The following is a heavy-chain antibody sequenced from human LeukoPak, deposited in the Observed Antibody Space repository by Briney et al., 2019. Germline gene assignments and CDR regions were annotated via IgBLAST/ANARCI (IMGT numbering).Heavy chain of an antibody. CDR3: ARSLGGEGGYTDAFDI. CDR1: GFTFGDYA. CDR2: ISWNSGSI. V-gene: IGHV3-9*01. D-gene: IGHD2-21*01. J-gene: IGHJ3*02. Sequence: PGGSLRLSCAASGFTFGDYAMHWVRQAPGKGLEWVSGISWNSGSIGYADSVKGRFTISRDNAKNTLYLQMNSLRAEDTAVYYCARSLGGEGGYTDAFDIWGQGTMVTVSS.